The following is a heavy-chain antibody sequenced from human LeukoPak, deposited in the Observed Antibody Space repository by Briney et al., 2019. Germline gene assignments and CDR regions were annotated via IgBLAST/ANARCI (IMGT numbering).Heavy chain of an antibody. CDR3: ARLYSGSYPAAFDI. Sequence: GGSLRLSCAASGFTFSNYAIHWVRQAPGKGLEWVAVISYDGSNKYYADSVKGRFTISRDNSKNTLYLQMNSLRGEDTAVYYCARLYSGSYPAAFDIWGQGTMVTVSS. CDR1: GFTFSNYA. V-gene: IGHV3-30-3*01. J-gene: IGHJ3*02. D-gene: IGHD1-26*01. CDR2: ISYDGSNK.